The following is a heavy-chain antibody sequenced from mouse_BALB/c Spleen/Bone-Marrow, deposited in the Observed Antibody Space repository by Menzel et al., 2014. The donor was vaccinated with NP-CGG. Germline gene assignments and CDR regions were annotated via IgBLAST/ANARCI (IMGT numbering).Heavy chain of an antibody. CDR2: IRNKANGCTT. V-gene: IGHV7-3*02. CDR1: GFTFTDYY. J-gene: IGHJ4*01. Sequence: EVKVVESGGGLVQPGGSLRLSCASSGFTFTDYYMSWVRQPPGKALEWLGFIRNKANGCTTEYSASVKGRFTISRDNSQSILYLQMNTLRAEDSATYYCARDDYYAMDYWDQGTSVTVSS. CDR3: ARDDYYAMDY.